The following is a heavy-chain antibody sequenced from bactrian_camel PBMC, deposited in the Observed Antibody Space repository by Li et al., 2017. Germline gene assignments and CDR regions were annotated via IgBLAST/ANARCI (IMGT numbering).Heavy chain of an antibody. CDR1: GYGFGTDC. CDR2: LHSEGNT. J-gene: IGHJ4*01. D-gene: IGHD2*01. CDR3: AYDLLGAYSYSLGY. Sequence: HVQLVESGGASVQSGGSLRLTCTISGYGFGTDCMGWFRQAPGKKREAVAILHSEGNTYYSDSVKGRFTISRDNAKNAMYLQMNSLKTEDTAMYYCAYDLLGAYSYSLGYWGQGTQVTVS. V-gene: IGHV3S53*01.